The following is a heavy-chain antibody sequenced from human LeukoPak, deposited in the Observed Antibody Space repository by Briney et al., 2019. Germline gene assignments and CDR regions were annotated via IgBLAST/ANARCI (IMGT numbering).Heavy chain of an antibody. CDR1: GFTVSSNY. D-gene: IGHD6-13*01. CDR2: IYSGGST. Sequence: PGGSLRLSCAASGFTVSSNYMSWVRQAPGKGLEWVSVIYSGGSTYYADSVKGRFTISRDNSKNTLYLQMNSPRAEDTAVYYCARGGYSSSWSGAFDIWGQGTMVTVSS. V-gene: IGHV3-66*01. J-gene: IGHJ3*02. CDR3: ARGGYSSSWSGAFDI.